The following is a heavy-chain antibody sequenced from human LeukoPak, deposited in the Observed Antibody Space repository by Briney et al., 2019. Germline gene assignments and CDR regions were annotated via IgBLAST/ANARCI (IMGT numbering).Heavy chain of an antibody. D-gene: IGHD3-10*01. Sequence: ASVKVSCKASGGTFSSYAISWVRQAPGQGLEWMGRIIPILGIANYAQKFQGRVTITADKSTSTAYMELSSLRSEDTAVYYCARQPSGGSGSYFLDYWGQGTLVTVSS. V-gene: IGHV1-69*04. CDR1: GGTFSSYA. J-gene: IGHJ4*02. CDR2: IIPILGIA. CDR3: ARQPSGGSGSYFLDY.